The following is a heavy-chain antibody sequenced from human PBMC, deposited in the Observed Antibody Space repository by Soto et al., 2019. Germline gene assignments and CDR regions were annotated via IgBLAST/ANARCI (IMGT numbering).Heavy chain of an antibody. D-gene: IGHD3-22*01. Sequence: SETLSLTCTVSGGSISSYYWSWIRQPPGKGLEWIGYIYYSGSTNYNPSLKSRVTISVDTSKNHFSLKLSSVTAADTAVYYCARDSYYYDSSGYYSAYYYGMDVWGQGTTVTVSS. CDR2: IYYSGST. CDR1: GGSISSYY. J-gene: IGHJ6*02. V-gene: IGHV4-59*01. CDR3: ARDSYYYDSSGYYSAYYYGMDV.